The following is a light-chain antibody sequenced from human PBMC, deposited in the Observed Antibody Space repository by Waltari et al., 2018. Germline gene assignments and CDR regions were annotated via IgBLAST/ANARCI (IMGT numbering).Light chain of an antibody. CDR3: SSYISSSTLEL. Sequence: QSALTQPASVSGSPGQSITISCTGTSSDVGAYNYVSWYQQHPGKAPKRMIFDVSNRPSGVSNRFSGSKSGNTASLTISGLQAEDEAGYYCSSYISSSTLELFGGGTSLTV. J-gene: IGLJ2*01. CDR1: SSDVGAYNY. V-gene: IGLV2-14*03. CDR2: DVS.